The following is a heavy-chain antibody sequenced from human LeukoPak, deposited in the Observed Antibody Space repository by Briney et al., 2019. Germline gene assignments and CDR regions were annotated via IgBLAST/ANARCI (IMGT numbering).Heavy chain of an antibody. CDR2: INPNSGGT. CDR1: GYTFSGYY. CDR3: ARDSYDSSGYYKRIAFDI. D-gene: IGHD3-22*01. V-gene: IGHV1-2*02. J-gene: IGHJ3*02. Sequence: ASVKVSCKASGYTFSGYYIHWVRQAPGQGLEWMGWINPNSGGTNYAQKFQGRVTMTRDTSISTAYMELSRLRFDDTAVYYCARDSYDSSGYYKRIAFDIWGQGTMVTVSS.